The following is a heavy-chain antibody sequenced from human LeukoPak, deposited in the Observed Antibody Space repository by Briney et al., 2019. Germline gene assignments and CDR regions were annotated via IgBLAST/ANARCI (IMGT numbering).Heavy chain of an antibody. CDR3: AREDSSGYYRTGNFDY. Sequence: PSETLSLTCTVSGGSISSYYWSWIRQPAGEGLEWIGRIYTSGSTNYNPSLKSRVTMSVDTSKNQFSLKLSSVTAADTAVYYCAREDSSGYYRTGNFDYWGQGTLVTVSS. CDR2: IYTSGST. D-gene: IGHD3-22*01. J-gene: IGHJ4*02. V-gene: IGHV4-4*07. CDR1: GGSISSYY.